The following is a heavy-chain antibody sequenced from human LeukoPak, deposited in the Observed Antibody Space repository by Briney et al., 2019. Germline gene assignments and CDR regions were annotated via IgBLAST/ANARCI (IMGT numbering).Heavy chain of an antibody. D-gene: IGHD3-22*01. V-gene: IGHV3-74*01. CDR2: INSDGSST. CDR3: ARMAGGYYDSSGLDY. CDR1: GFTFSSYW. J-gene: IGHJ4*02. Sequence: GGSLILSCVASGFTFSSYWMHWVRQAPGKGLAWVSRINSDGSSTYYADSVKGRFTISRDNAKNTLYLQMNSLRADDTAVYYCARMAGGYYDSSGLDYWGQGTLVTVSS.